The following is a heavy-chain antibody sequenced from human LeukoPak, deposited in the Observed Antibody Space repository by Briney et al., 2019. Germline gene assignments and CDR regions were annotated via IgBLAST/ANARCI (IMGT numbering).Heavy chain of an antibody. D-gene: IGHD6-19*01. Sequence: SETLSLTCTVSGGSISSYYWSWIRQPPGKGLEWIGYIYYSGSTNYNPSLKSRVTISVDTSKNQFSLKLSSVTAADTAVYYCARDPKAEAGLDIWGQGTMVTVSS. V-gene: IGHV4-59*01. CDR2: IYYSGST. J-gene: IGHJ3*02. CDR3: ARDPKAEAGLDI. CDR1: GGSISSYY.